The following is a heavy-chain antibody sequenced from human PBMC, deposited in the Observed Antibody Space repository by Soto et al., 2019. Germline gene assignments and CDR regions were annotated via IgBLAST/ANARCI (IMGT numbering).Heavy chain of an antibody. Sequence: PSETLSLTCTVSGGSISSGDYYWSWIRQPPGKGLEWIGYIYYSGSTYYNPSLKSRVTISVDTSKNQFSLKLSSVTAADTAVYYCARYIATQPMFAPWGQGTLVTVSS. CDR1: GGSISSGDYY. CDR2: IYYSGST. D-gene: IGHD1-20*01. CDR3: ARYIATQPMFAP. J-gene: IGHJ5*02. V-gene: IGHV4-30-4*01.